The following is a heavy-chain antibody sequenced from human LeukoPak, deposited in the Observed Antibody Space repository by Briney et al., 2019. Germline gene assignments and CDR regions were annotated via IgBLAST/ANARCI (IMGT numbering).Heavy chain of an antibody. J-gene: IGHJ4*02. V-gene: IGHV3-21*01. CDR1: GFTFSSYN. CDR3: VLGELPQPFDY. D-gene: IGHD3-10*01. Sequence: GGSLRLSCAASGFTFSSYNMNWVRQAPGKGLEWVSSISSSSSYIYYADSVKGRFTISRDNAKNSLYMQMNSLRAEDTAVYYCVLGELPQPFDYWRQGTLVTVSS. CDR2: ISSSSSYI.